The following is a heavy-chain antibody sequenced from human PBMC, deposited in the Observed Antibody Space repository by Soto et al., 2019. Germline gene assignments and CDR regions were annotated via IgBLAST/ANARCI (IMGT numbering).Heavy chain of an antibody. D-gene: IGHD2-21*02. J-gene: IGHJ5*02. CDR2: ISWNSGSI. V-gene: IGHV3-9*01. CDR3: ARGIVVTAGSPAGWFDP. Sequence: PGGSLRLSXAASGFTFDDYAMHWVRQAPGKGLEWVSGISWNSGSIGYADSVKGRFTISRDNAKNSLYLQMNSLRAEDTALYYCARGIVVTAGSPAGWFDPWGQGTLVTVSS. CDR1: GFTFDDYA.